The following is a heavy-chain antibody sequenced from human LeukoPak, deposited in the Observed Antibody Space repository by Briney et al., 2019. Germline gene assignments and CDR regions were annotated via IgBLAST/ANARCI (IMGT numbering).Heavy chain of an antibody. J-gene: IGHJ4*02. D-gene: IGHD6-25*01. CDR3: ARENLAAAADY. CDR1: GFTFSSYA. Sequence: GGSLRLSCAASGFTFSSYAMSWVRQAPGKGLVWVSRIRGDGSMTNYADSVKGRFTISRNNAKNTLYLQMNSLRLEDTAVYYCARENLAAAADYWGQGTVVTVSS. V-gene: IGHV3-74*01. CDR2: IRGDGSMT.